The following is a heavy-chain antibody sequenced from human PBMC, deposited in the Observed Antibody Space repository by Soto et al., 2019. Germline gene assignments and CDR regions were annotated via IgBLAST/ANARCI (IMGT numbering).Heavy chain of an antibody. Sequence: PGESLKISCEGSGYSFTTYWIGWVRQMPGKGLEWMGSLYPGDSDTRYSPSFQGQVTISVDKSISTAYLQWNSLKASDTAMYFCARNKGYCDSTSCYGMDVWGQGTTVTVSS. CDR3: ARNKGYCDSTSCYGMDV. J-gene: IGHJ6*02. CDR2: LYPGDSDT. V-gene: IGHV5-51*01. CDR1: GYSFTTYW. D-gene: IGHD2-2*01.